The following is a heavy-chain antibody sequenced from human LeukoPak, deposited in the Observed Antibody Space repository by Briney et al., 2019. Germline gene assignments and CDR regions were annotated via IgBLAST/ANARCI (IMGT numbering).Heavy chain of an antibody. D-gene: IGHD3-22*01. V-gene: IGHV2-5*01. CDR3: AHLDSSGYYPNFDY. Sequence: SGPTLVKPTQTLTLTCTFSGFSLSTSGVGVGWIRQPPGKALEWLALIYWNDGKRYSPSLKSRLTITMDTSKNQVVLTMTNMDPVDTATYYCAHLDSSGYYPNFDYWGQGTLVTVSS. CDR2: IYWNDGK. J-gene: IGHJ4*02. CDR1: GFSLSTSGVG.